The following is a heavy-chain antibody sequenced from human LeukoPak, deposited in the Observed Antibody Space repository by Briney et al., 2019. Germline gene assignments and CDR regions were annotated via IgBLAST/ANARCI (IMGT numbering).Heavy chain of an antibody. D-gene: IGHD4-17*01. CDR2: IYYSGDT. J-gene: IGHJ5*02. V-gene: IGHV4-31*03. CDR3: ARDYGNNWFDP. Sequence: SETLSLTCTVSGGSISSGDYYWSCIRQHPGKGLEWIGYIYYSGDTYYNPSLRSRVSISVDTSKNQFSLKLSSVTAADTAMYYCARDYGNNWFDPWGQGTLVTVSA. CDR1: GGSISSGDYY.